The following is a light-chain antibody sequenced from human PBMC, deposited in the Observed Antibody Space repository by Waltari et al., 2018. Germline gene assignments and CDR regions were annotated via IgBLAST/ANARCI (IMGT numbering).Light chain of an antibody. CDR2: WAS. CDR1: QSVFYNSNNKDY. Sequence: DIVLTQSPDSLAVSLGERATINCKSSQSVFYNSNNKDYLAWDQQRPGQPPKLLISWASSREPGVPDRFSGSGSGTDFTLNLSSLQAEDVAVYYCQQYYNNPLTFGGGTKVEI. J-gene: IGKJ4*01. V-gene: IGKV4-1*01. CDR3: QQYYNNPLT.